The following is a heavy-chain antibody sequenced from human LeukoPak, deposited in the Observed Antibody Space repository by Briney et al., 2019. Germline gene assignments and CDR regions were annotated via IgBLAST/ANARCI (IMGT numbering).Heavy chain of an antibody. CDR3: ARDPEYSSAYWYFDL. CDR1: GGSISSYY. J-gene: IGHJ2*01. Sequence: SQTLCLTCTVSGGSISSYYRSSIRQPPRKGLEWIGCIYYSGSTNYNPSLKSRVTISVDTSKNQFSLKLSSVTAADTAVYYCARDPEYSSAYWYFDLWGRGTLVTVSS. V-gene: IGHV4-59*12. CDR2: IYYSGST. D-gene: IGHD6-6*01.